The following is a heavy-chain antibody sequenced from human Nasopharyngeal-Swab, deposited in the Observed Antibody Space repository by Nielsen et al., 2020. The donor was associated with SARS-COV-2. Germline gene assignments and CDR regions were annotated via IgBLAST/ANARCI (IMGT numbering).Heavy chain of an antibody. J-gene: IGHJ4*02. V-gene: IGHV3-48*04. CDR2: MSSNSRAI. CDR1: GFTFSTYW. D-gene: IGHD6-13*01. Sequence: GESLKISCAASGFTFSTYWMSWVRQAPGKGLEWLSYMSSNSRAIFYADSVKGRFTISRDNTKNFLYLDMNSLRVEDTAVYYCARDRWAAAANIFLDSWGQGTPVTVSS. CDR3: ARDRWAAAANIFLDS.